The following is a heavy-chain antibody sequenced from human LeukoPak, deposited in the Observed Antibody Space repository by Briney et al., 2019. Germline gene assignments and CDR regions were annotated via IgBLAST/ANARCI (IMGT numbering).Heavy chain of an antibody. CDR3: AKEKAAQWLVQGYYYYSYGMDV. Sequence: GGSLRLSCAGSGFTFDDYAMHWVRQAPGKGLVWVSGISWNSGSIGYADSVKGLFTISRDNAKNSVYLQMNSLRAEDTALYYCAKEKAAQWLVQGYYYYSYGMDVWGQGTTVTVSS. CDR2: ISWNSGSI. J-gene: IGHJ6*02. CDR1: GFTFDDYA. V-gene: IGHV3-9*01. D-gene: IGHD6-19*01.